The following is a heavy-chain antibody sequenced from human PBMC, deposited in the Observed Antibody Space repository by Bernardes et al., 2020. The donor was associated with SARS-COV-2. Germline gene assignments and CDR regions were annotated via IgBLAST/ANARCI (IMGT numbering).Heavy chain of an antibody. D-gene: IGHD6-19*01. CDR1: GYKFTSYY. CDR2: INPSGGRT. Sequence: ASVKVSCRTSGYKFTSYYIHWVRQAPGQGLEWMGIINPSGGRTTYAEKFQGRLSLTSDTSTSTVYMDLNSLRFEDRAVYYCARDQGYDSSGLYRATTYLFLRYGIDVWGQGTTVIVSS. CDR3: ARDQGYDSSGLYRATTYLFLRYGIDV. V-gene: IGHV1-46*01. J-gene: IGHJ6*02.